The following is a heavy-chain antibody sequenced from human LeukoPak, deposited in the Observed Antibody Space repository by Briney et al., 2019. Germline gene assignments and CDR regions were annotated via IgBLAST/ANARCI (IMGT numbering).Heavy chain of an antibody. CDR2: ISAYNGNT. CDR1: GYTFTSYG. J-gene: IGHJ4*02. CDR3: ARAFWREWLYFDY. V-gene: IGHV1-18*01. D-gene: IGHD3-3*01. Sequence: GESLKISCKASGYTFTSYGISWVRQAPGQGLEWMGWISAYNGNTNYAQKLQGRVTMTTDTSTSTAYMELRSLRSDDTAVYYCARAFWREWLYFDYWGQGTLVTVSS.